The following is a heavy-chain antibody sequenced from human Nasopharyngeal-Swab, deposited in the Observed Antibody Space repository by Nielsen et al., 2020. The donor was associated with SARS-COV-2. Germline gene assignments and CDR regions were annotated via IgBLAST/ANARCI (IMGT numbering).Heavy chain of an antibody. Sequence: WVRQAPGQRLEWMGLINPSGGGTSYAQKFQGRVTMTRDTSTSTVYMELSSLTSEDTAVYYCARDLKVAAGSQFDYWGQGTLVTVSS. CDR2: INPSGGGT. J-gene: IGHJ4*02. V-gene: IGHV1-46*01. CDR3: ARDLKVAAGSQFDY. D-gene: IGHD6-13*01.